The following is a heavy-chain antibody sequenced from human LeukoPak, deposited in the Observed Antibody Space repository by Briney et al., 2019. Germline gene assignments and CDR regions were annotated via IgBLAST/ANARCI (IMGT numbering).Heavy chain of an antibody. J-gene: IGHJ4*02. CDR2: INHSGST. V-gene: IGHV4-34*01. Sequence: SETLSLTCAVYGGSFSGYYWSWIRQPPGKGLEWIGEINHSGSTNYNPSLKSRVTISVDTSKNQFSLKLSSVTAADTAIYYCARDAKYYYGSRTYFFFEYWGQGTLLSVSS. CDR3: ARDAKYYYGSRTYFFFEY. CDR1: GGSFSGYY. D-gene: IGHD3-10*01.